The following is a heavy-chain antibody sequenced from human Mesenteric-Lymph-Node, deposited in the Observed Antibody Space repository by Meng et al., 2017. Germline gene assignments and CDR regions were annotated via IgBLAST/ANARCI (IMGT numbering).Heavy chain of an antibody. Sequence: QVQLQQWGAGLLKPSETLSLTCAVYGGSFSGYYWSWSRQPPGKGLEWIGEINHSGSTNYNPSLKSRVTISVDTSKNQFSLKLSSVTAADTAVYYCARLNYYAVEDYWGQGTLVTVSS. CDR3: ARLNYYAVEDY. CDR2: INHSGST. V-gene: IGHV4-34*01. J-gene: IGHJ4*02. CDR1: GGSFSGYY. D-gene: IGHD3-10*01.